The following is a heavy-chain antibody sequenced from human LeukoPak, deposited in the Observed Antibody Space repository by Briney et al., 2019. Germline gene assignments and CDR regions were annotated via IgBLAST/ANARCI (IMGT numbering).Heavy chain of an antibody. CDR1: GYSFTSYW. CDR3: ARSNLEMALRLDY. D-gene: IGHD5-24*01. V-gene: IGHV5-51*01. CDR2: IYTGDSDT. J-gene: IGHJ4*02. Sequence: GGSPKISRKGSGYSFTSYWIGWVRQMPGKGLEGMGIIYTGDSDTRYSPSFQGQVTLSADQSISPAFLPRSRLKAWGTAVVFWARSNLEMALRLDYWGQGTLVTVSS.